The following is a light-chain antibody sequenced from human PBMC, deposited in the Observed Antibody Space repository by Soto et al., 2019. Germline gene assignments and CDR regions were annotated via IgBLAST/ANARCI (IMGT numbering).Light chain of an antibody. Sequence: EIVLTQSPGTLSWSLGERATLSCRASQSVSQYLAWYQQKLGQAPRLLIYGASSRANGIPDRFSGSGSGTDFTLTINGLEPEDFAVYYCQQYATSARLTFGPGTNVDI. CDR2: GAS. J-gene: IGKJ3*01. CDR1: QSVSQY. V-gene: IGKV3-20*01. CDR3: QQYATSARLT.